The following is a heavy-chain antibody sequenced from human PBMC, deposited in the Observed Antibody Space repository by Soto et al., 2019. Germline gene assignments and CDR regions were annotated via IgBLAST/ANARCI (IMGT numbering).Heavy chain of an antibody. D-gene: IGHD6-19*01. CDR2: TYYRSNWRH. CDR1: GDSVSSNTAA. CDR3: ARGVAGTGFDL. V-gene: IGHV6-1*01. Sequence: SETLSLTCAISGDSVSSNTAAWNWIRSSPSRGLEWLGRTYYRSNWRHDYAVSVKSRITVNPDTSKNHFPLQLNSVTPDDTAVYYCARGVAGTGFDLWGQGTLVTVSS. J-gene: IGHJ4*02.